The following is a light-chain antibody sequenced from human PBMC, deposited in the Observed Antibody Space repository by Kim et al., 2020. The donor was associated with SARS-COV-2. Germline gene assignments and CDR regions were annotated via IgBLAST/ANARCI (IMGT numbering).Light chain of an antibody. CDR1: KLGDKY. Sequence: VAPGQTASITCSGDKLGDKYACWYQQKPGQSPVLVIYQDSKRPSGIPERFSGSNSGNTATLTISGTQAMDEADYYCQAWDSSNGVFGGGTQLTVL. V-gene: IGLV3-1*01. J-gene: IGLJ2*01. CDR2: QDS. CDR3: QAWDSSNGV.